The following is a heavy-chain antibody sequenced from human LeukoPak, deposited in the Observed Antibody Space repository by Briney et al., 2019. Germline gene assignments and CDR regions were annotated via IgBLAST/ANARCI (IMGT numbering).Heavy chain of an antibody. V-gene: IGHV3-23*01. CDR3: AKDAPTVRGYYGSGSYYWPYFDY. Sequence: GGSLRLSCAASGFTFSSYAMSWVRQAPGKGLEWVSAISGSGGSTYYADSVKGRFTIPRDNSKNTLYLQMNSLRAEDTAVYYCAKDAPTVRGYYGSGSYYWPYFDYWGQGTLVTVSS. J-gene: IGHJ4*02. D-gene: IGHD3-10*01. CDR1: GFTFSSYA. CDR2: ISGSGGST.